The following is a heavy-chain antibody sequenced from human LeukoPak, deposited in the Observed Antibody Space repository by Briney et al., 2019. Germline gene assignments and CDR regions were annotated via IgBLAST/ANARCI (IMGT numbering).Heavy chain of an antibody. V-gene: IGHV1-8*03. CDR1: GYTFISYV. CDR2: MNPNSGNT. J-gene: IGHJ4*02. D-gene: IGHD5-12*01. CDR3: GRDFQWGRRYDLDY. Sequence: ASVKVSCKASGYTFISYVINWVGQATARGLDWMEWMNPNSGNTDYAQKSQGRSTLTRNTSINTAHMERSSLRSAGTDVSLCGRDFQWGRRYDLDYWGQGTVVIVSS.